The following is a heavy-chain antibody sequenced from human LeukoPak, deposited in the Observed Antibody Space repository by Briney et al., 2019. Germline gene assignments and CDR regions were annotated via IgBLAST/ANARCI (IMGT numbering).Heavy chain of an antibody. CDR2: IYYSRST. CDR3: AKGVTMIVVVIHDWYFDL. D-gene: IGHD3-22*01. J-gene: IGHJ2*01. V-gene: IGHV4-39*01. Sequence: SETLSLTCTVSGGSISSSCYYWGWIRQPPGKGLEWIGSIYYSRSTYYNPSLKSRVTISVDTSKNQFSLKLSSLTAADTAVYYCAKGVTMIVVVIHDWYFDLWGRGTLVTVSS. CDR1: GGSISSSCYY.